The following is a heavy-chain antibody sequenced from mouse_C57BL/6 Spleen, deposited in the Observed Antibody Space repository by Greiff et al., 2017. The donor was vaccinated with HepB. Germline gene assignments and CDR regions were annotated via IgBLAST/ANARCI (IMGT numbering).Heavy chain of an antibody. Sequence: EVQLQQSGPELVKPGASVKIPCKASGYTFTDYNMDWVKQSHGKSLEWIGDINPNNGGTIYNQKFKGKATLTVDKSSSTAYMELRSLTSEDTAVYYCAREDWDRDAMDYWGQGTSVTVSS. CDR1: GYTFTDYN. V-gene: IGHV1-18*01. CDR2: INPNNGGT. CDR3: AREDWDRDAMDY. D-gene: IGHD4-1*01. J-gene: IGHJ4*01.